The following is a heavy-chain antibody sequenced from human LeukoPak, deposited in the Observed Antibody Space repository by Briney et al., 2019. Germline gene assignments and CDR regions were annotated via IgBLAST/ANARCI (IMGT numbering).Heavy chain of an antibody. J-gene: IGHJ4*02. CDR1: GGSFSGYY. V-gene: IGHV4-34*01. D-gene: IGHD3-22*01. Sequence: SETLSLTCAVYGGSFSGYYWSWIRQPPGKGLEWIGEINHSGSTYYNPSLKSRVTISVDRSKNQFSLKLSSVTAADTAVYYCARGGSRHYYDSSGSFDYWGQGTLVTVSS. CDR2: INHSGST. CDR3: ARGGSRHYYDSSGSFDY.